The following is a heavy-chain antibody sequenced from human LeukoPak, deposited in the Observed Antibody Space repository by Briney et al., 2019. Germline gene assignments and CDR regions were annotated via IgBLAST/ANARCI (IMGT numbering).Heavy chain of an antibody. CDR1: GFTFRIYA. CDR2: ISTTSRYI. J-gene: IGHJ4*02. CDR3: ARGNSDYDHDY. D-gene: IGHD4-11*01. V-gene: IGHV3-21*01. Sequence: GGSLRLSCAGSGFTFRIYAMSWVRQAPGKGLEWVSSISTTSRYIYYADSVKGRFTVSRDNAKNSLSLQMNSLRAEDTAVYYCARGNSDYDHDYWGQGTLVTVSS.